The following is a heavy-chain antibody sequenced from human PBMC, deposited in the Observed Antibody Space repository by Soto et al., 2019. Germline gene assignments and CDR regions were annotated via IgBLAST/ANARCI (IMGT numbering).Heavy chain of an antibody. Sequence: QVQLVQSGAEVKKPGSSVKVSCKASGGTFSSYTISWVRQAPGQGLEWMGRIIPILNIANYAQKFQGRVTITADKSTSTAYMELSSLRSEDTAVYYCARFRGSYGLDVGGQGTTVTVSS. D-gene: IGHD3-10*01. CDR1: GGTFSSYT. CDR3: ARFRGSYGLDV. V-gene: IGHV1-69*02. J-gene: IGHJ6*02. CDR2: IIPILNIA.